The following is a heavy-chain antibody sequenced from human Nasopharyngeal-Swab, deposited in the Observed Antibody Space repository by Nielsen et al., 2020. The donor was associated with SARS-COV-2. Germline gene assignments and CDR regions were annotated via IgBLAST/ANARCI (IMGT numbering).Heavy chain of an antibody. J-gene: IGHJ3*02. CDR3: ARAPSPIAARRGDDAFDI. CDR2: INTNTGNP. CDR1: GYTFTSYA. Sequence: ASVKVSCKASGYTFTSYAVNWVRQAPGQGLEWMGWINTNTGNPTYAQGFTGRFVFSLDTSVSTAYLQISSLKAEDTAVYYCARAPSPIAARRGDDAFDIWGQGTMVTVSS. D-gene: IGHD6-6*01. V-gene: IGHV7-4-1*02.